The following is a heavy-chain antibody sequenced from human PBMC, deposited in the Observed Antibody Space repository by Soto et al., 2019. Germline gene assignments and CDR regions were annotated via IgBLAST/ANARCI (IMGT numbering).Heavy chain of an antibody. CDR1: GFTFSSYW. V-gene: IGHV3-7*03. D-gene: IGHD6-19*01. J-gene: IGHJ3*02. Sequence: ASLILSCAASGFTFSSYWMSWVRQAAGKGLEWVANIKQDGSEKYYVDSVKGRFTISRDNAKNSLYLQMNSLRAEDTAVYYCARVDSSGWSPDAFDIWGQGTMVTVSS. CDR3: ARVDSSGWSPDAFDI. CDR2: IKQDGSEK.